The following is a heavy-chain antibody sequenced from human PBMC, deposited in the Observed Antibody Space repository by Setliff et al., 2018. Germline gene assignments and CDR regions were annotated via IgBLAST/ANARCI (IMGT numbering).Heavy chain of an antibody. V-gene: IGHV1-2*02. J-gene: IGHJ4*02. CDR3: ARFSGHNYGSFDS. CDR2: INPNSGGT. Sequence: ASVKVSCKASGYTFTGYYMHWVRQAPGQGLEWMGWINPNSGGTNYAQKFQGRVTMTRGTSISTVYMELSSLRSDDTAVYYCARFSGHNYGSFDSWGQGTLVTVSS. CDR1: GYTFTGYY. D-gene: IGHD5-18*01.